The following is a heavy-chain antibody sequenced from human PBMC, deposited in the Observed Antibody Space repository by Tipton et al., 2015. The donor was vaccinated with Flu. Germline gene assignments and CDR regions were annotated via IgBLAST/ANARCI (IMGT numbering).Heavy chain of an antibody. CDR3: ARGVEVVTASTGFDP. J-gene: IGHJ5*02. CDR1: GGSFSGYY. Sequence: LRLSCAVYGGSFSGYYWSWIRQPPGKGLEWIGEINHSGSTNYNPSLKSRVTISVVTSKNQFSLKLSSVTAADTAVYYCARGVEVVTASTGFDPWGQGTLVTVSS. CDR2: INHSGST. V-gene: IGHV4-34*01. D-gene: IGHD2-21*02.